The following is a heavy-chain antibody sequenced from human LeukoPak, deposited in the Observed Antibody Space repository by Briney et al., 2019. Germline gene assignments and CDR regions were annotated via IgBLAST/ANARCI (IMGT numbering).Heavy chain of an antibody. V-gene: IGHV4-59*01. CDR1: GGSISSYY. Sequence: PSETLSLTCTVSGGSISSYYWTWIRQPPGKGLEWIGYTQNSGSTNYNPSLKSRVTISVDTSKNQLSLNLSSVTAADTAVYYCARSRYGFPLDFWGQGILVAVSS. J-gene: IGHJ4*02. CDR2: TQNSGST. CDR3: ARSRYGFPLDF. D-gene: IGHD5-24*01.